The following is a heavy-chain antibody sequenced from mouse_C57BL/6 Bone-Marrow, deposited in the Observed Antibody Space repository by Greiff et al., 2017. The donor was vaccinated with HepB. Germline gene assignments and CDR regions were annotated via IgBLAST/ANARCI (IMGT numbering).Heavy chain of an antibody. J-gene: IGHJ4*01. CDR1: GFTFSSYA. CDR3: TRDYYGSSIYAMDY. D-gene: IGHD1-1*01. Sequence: EVMLVESGEGLVKPGGSLKLSCAASGFTFSSYAMSWVRQTPEKRLEWVAYISSGGDYIYYADTVKGRFTISRDNARNTLYLQMSSLKSEDTAMYYCTRDYYGSSIYAMDYWGQGTSVTVSS. V-gene: IGHV5-9-1*02. CDR2: ISSGGDYI.